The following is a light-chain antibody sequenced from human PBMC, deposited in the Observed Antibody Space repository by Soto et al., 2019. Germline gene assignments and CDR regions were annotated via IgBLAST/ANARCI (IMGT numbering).Light chain of an antibody. Sequence: EIVLTQSPGTPSLSPGERATLSCRASQSVSSSYLAWYQQKPGQAPRLLIYGASSRATGIPDRFSGSGSGTGFTLTISRLEPEDFAVYYCQQYGSSPRITFGQGTRLEIK. V-gene: IGKV3-20*01. CDR1: QSVSSSY. CDR2: GAS. J-gene: IGKJ5*01. CDR3: QQYGSSPRIT.